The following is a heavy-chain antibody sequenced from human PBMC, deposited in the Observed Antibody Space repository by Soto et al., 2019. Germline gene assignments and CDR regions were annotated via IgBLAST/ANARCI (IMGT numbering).Heavy chain of an antibody. CDR3: ARGRRGLPRYGMDV. CDR1: GGSINSINW. V-gene: IGHV4-4*02. CDR2: IYHGGNT. D-gene: IGHD5-12*01. J-gene: IGHJ6*02. Sequence: SSETLSLTCAVSGGSINSINWWSWVRQPPGKGLEWIGEIYHGGNTNYNPSLRSRVTISVDTSKNQFSLKLSSVTAADTAVYYCARGRRGLPRYGMDVWGQGTTVTVSS.